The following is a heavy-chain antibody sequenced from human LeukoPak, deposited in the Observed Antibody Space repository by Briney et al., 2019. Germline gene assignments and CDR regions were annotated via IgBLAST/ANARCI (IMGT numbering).Heavy chain of an antibody. J-gene: IGHJ4*02. V-gene: IGHV4-30-2*01. CDR3: AREYGDYVFFDY. CDR1: GGSISSGGYS. CDR2: IYHSGST. Sequence: SETLSLTCAVSGGSISSGGYSWSWIRQPPGKGLEWIGYIYHSGSTYYDPSLKSRVTISVDRSKNQFSLKLSSVTAADTAVYYCAREYGDYVFFDYWGQGTLVTVSS. D-gene: IGHD4-17*01.